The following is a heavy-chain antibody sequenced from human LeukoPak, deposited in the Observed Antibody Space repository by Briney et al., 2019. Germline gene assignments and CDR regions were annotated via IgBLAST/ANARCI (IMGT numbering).Heavy chain of an antibody. CDR1: GFTFSTYA. CDR3: AKVKAPDAIASYFDY. Sequence: GGSLRLSCAASGFTFSTYAMSWVRQAPGKGLEWVSLISGSGDNTYYADSVKGQFTLSRDNSKNTLDLQMNSLRAEDTAIYHCAKVKAPDAIASYFDYWGQGTLVTVSS. J-gene: IGHJ4*02. D-gene: IGHD2-2*01. V-gene: IGHV3-23*01. CDR2: ISGSGDNT.